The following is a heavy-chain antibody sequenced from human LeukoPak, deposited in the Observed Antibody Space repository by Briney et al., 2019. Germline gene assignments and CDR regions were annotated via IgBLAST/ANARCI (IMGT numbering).Heavy chain of an antibody. Sequence: PSETLSLTCTVSGGSISSYYWSWIRQPPGKRLEWIGHIYYSGSTNYNPSLKSRVTISADTSKNQFSLKLSSVTAADTAVYYCASKLLWFGKYFDYWGQGTLVTVSS. V-gene: IGHV4-59*08. CDR2: IYYSGST. CDR1: GGSISSYY. J-gene: IGHJ4*02. D-gene: IGHD3-10*01. CDR3: ASKLLWFGKYFDY.